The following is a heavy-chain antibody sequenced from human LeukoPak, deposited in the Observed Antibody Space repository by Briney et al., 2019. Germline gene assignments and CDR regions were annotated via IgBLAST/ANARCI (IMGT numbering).Heavy chain of an antibody. D-gene: IGHD6-13*01. CDR2: ISYDGSNK. Sequence: GGSLRLSCAASGFTFSDYYMSWIRQAPGKGLEWVAVISYDGSNKYYADSVKGRFTISRDNSKNTLYLQMNSLRAEDTAVYYCARDAAYFDYWGQGTLVTVSS. CDR1: GFTFSDYY. V-gene: IGHV3-30-3*01. J-gene: IGHJ4*02. CDR3: ARDAAYFDY.